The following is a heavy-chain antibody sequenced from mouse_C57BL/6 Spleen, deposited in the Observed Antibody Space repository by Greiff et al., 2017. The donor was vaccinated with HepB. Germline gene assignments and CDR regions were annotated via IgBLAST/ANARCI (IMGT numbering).Heavy chain of an antibody. CDR3: ARFPHYGSSYGWFAY. CDR1: GFNIKDYY. CDR2: IDPEDGET. Sequence: EVKLVESGAELVKPGASVKLSCTASGFNIKDYYMHWVKQRTEQGLEWIGRIDPEDGETKYAPKFQGKATITADTSSNTAYLQLSSLTSEDTAVYYCARFPHYGSSYGWFAYWGQGTLVTVSA. D-gene: IGHD1-1*01. J-gene: IGHJ3*01. V-gene: IGHV14-2*01.